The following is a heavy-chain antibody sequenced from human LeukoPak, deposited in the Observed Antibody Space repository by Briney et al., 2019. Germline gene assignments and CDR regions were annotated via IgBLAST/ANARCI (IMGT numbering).Heavy chain of an antibody. CDR3: ARGLRYYDFWSGYYDPFFDY. D-gene: IGHD3-3*01. CDR2: INHSGST. V-gene: IGHV4-34*01. J-gene: IGHJ4*02. CDR1: GGSFSGYY. Sequence: SESLSLTCAVYGGSFSGYYWSWIRQPPGKGLEWIGEINHSGSTNYNPSLKSRVTISVDTSKNQFSLKLSSVTAADTAVYYCARGLRYYDFWSGYYDPFFDYWGQGTLVTVSS.